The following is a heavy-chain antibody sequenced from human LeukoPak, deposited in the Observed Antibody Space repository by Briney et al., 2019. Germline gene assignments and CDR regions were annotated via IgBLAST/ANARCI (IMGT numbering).Heavy chain of an antibody. V-gene: IGHV1-58*01. Sequence: SVKVSCKASGFTFSNSAVQWVRQARGQRLVWIGWIVVGSGNTNYAQKFQERVTITRDMSTSTAYMELSSLRSEDTAVYYCAVDVIYESDWGQGTLVTVSS. CDR2: IVVGSGNT. J-gene: IGHJ4*02. CDR3: AVDVIYESD. CDR1: GFTFSNSA. D-gene: IGHD2/OR15-2a*01.